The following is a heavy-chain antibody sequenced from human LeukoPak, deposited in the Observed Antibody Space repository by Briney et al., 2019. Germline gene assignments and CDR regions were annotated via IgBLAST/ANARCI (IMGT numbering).Heavy chain of an antibody. CDR1: GLTFSNYG. CDR2: ITSSGGST. Sequence: GGSLRLSCAASGLTFSNYGMSWVRQAPGKGLEWVSAITSSGGSTYCADSVRGRFTISRDNPKNTLFLQMNSLRAEDTAVYFCAKHHGSGTYYNFLEYWGQGALVTVSS. CDR3: AKHHGSGTYYNFLEY. J-gene: IGHJ4*02. V-gene: IGHV3-23*01. D-gene: IGHD3-10*01.